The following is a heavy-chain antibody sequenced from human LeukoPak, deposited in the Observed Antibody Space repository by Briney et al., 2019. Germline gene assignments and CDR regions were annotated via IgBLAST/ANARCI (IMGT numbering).Heavy chain of an antibody. CDR2: IPTTSRYI. Sequence: GGSLRLSCVVSGFTFSRYSMNWLRQAPGKGLEWVSSIPTTSRYIYYADSVRGRFTISRDNAQSSLYLRMNSLRAEDTAVYYCARGDEDEYLLGTHRSIDYWGQGSLVTVSS. V-gene: IGHV3-21*01. D-gene: IGHD3-16*02. CDR3: ARGDEDEYLLGTHRSIDY. J-gene: IGHJ4*02. CDR1: GFTFSRYS.